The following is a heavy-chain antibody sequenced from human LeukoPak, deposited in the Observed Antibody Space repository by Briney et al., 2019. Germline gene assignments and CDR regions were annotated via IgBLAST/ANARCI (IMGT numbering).Heavy chain of an antibody. CDR3: TRGVFSDV. Sequence: GGSLRLSCAASGFIFSDYYMNWIRQAPGKGLEWVSHINGGGTTKYYTDSVRGRFTLSRDNAKNTLYLQMNNLRAEDTAVYYCTRGVFSDVWGTGTTVTVSS. V-gene: IGHV3-11*01. CDR1: GFIFSDYY. CDR2: INGGGTTK. J-gene: IGHJ6*04.